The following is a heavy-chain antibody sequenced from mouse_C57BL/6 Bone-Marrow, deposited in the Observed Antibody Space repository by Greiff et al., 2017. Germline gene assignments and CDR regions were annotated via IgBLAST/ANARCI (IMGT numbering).Heavy chain of an antibody. CDR2: IYIGNGYT. V-gene: IGHV1-58*01. CDR1: GYTFTSYG. Sequence: EVKLVESGAELVRPGSSVKMSCKTSGYTFTSYGINWVKQRPGQGLEWIGYIYIGNGYTEYNEKFKGKATLTSDTSSSTAYMQLSSLTSEDSAIYFCARITTVVAPYAMDYWGQGTSVTVSS. J-gene: IGHJ4*01. CDR3: ARITTVVAPYAMDY. D-gene: IGHD1-1*01.